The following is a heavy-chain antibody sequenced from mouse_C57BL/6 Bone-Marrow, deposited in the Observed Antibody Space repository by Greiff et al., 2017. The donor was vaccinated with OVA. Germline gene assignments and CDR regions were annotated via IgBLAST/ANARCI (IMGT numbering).Heavy chain of an antibody. CDR1: GYAFSNYW. CDR3: AISVVAKDY. CDR2: IYPGDGDT. V-gene: IGHV1-80*01. D-gene: IGHD1-1*01. Sequence: VQLQQSGADLVKPEASVKISCKASGYAFSNYWMNWVKQRPGKGLEWIGQIYPGDGDTNYNGKFKGKATLTADKSSSTAYMHLSSLTSEDSAVYYCAISVVAKDYWGQGTTLTVSS. J-gene: IGHJ2*01.